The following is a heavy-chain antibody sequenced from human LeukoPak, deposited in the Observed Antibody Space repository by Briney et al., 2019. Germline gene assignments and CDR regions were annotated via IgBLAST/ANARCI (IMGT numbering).Heavy chain of an antibody. CDR1: GGSISSYY. CDR2: IYYSGST. CDR3: ARGLPYYYDSSGPTLYFDY. Sequence: SETLSLTCTVSGGSISSYYWSWIRQPPGKGLEWIGYIYYSGSTNYNPSLKSRVTISVDTSKNQFSLKLSSVTAADTAVYYCARGLPYYYDSSGPTLYFDYWGQGTLVTVSS. D-gene: IGHD3-22*01. V-gene: IGHV4-59*01. J-gene: IGHJ4*02.